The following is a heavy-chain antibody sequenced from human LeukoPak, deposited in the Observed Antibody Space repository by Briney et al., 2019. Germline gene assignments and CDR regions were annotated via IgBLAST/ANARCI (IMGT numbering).Heavy chain of an antibody. J-gene: IGHJ6*03. CDR1: GGSISSYY. CDR3: ARDSPPYGTMVRGVIVPYYYYYMDV. CDR2: RYISGST. V-gene: IGHV4-4*07. Sequence: SETLSLTCTVSGGSISSYYWSWIRQPAGKGLEWIGRRYISGSTNCNPSLKSRVTMSIDTSKNQFSLKLSSVTAADTAVYYCARDSPPYGTMVRGVIVPYYYYYMDVWGKGITVTVSS. D-gene: IGHD3-10*01.